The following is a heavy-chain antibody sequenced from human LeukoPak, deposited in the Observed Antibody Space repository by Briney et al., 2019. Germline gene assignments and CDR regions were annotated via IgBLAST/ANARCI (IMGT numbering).Heavy chain of an antibody. CDR2: VSGGGVTT. D-gene: IGHD6-19*01. J-gene: IGHJ4*02. CDR1: GFTFSSYA. Sequence: GGSLRLSCAASGFTFSSYAMSWVRQAPGEGLGWVSTVSGGGVTTYYADSAKGRFTISRDNSKNTLYLQMNSLTAEDTAVYYCPKQSYASGWNPFDYWGQGILVTVSS. V-gene: IGHV3-23*01. CDR3: PKQSYASGWNPFDY.